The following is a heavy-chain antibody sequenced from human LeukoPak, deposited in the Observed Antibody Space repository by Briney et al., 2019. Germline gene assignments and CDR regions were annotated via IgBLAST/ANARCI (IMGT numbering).Heavy chain of an antibody. D-gene: IGHD3-3*01. V-gene: IGHV3-48*01. CDR3: VRGAGVDAYYFDY. CDR2: ISTDGSSI. J-gene: IGHJ4*02. Sequence: GGSLRLSCAASGFTFSNFSMNWVRQAPGKGLEWVSYISTDGSSIYYADSVKGRFTISRDRAKNSLYLQMNSLRVEDTAVYYCVRGAGVDAYYFDYWGQGTLITVSS. CDR1: GFTFSNFS.